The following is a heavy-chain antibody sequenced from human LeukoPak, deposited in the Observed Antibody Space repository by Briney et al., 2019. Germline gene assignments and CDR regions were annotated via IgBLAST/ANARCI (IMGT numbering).Heavy chain of an antibody. CDR2: MYYSGNT. J-gene: IGHJ4*02. Sequence: SETLSLTCTVSGGSISSTAYYWGWIRQPPGKGLEWIGSMYYSGNTYYNPSLKSRVTMSVDTPKNQFSLKLTSVTAADTAMFYCARQVSYSTSLLGYYFDYWGQGILVTVSP. CDR1: GGSISSTAYY. CDR3: ARQVSYSTSLLGYYFDY. D-gene: IGHD2-2*01. V-gene: IGHV4-39*01.